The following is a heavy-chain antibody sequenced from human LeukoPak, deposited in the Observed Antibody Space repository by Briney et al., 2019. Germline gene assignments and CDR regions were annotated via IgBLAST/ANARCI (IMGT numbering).Heavy chain of an antibody. Sequence: SETLSLTCAVYGGSFSGYYWSWIRQPPGKGLEWIGEINHSGSTNYNPSLKSRVTISAGTSKNQFSLKLSSVTAADTAVYYCASGFWLDYWGQGTLVTVSS. CDR1: GGSFSGYY. D-gene: IGHD3-3*01. CDR3: ASGFWLDY. CDR2: INHSGST. J-gene: IGHJ4*02. V-gene: IGHV4-34*01.